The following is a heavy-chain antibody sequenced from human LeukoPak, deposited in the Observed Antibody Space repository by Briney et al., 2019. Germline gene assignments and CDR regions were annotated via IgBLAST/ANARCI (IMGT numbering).Heavy chain of an antibody. CDR3: AKDKGWKITMVRGVIITGDFDY. D-gene: IGHD3-10*01. CDR2: INSDSSSK. CDR1: GFILTTYS. V-gene: IGHV3-48*02. J-gene: IGHJ4*02. Sequence: GGSLRLSCAVSGFILTTYSMNWVRQAPGKGLEWVAYINSDSSSKEYADSVKGRFTISRDNGRNSLYLQMNSLRDEDTAVYYCAKDKGWKITMVRGVIITGDFDYWGQGTLVTVSS.